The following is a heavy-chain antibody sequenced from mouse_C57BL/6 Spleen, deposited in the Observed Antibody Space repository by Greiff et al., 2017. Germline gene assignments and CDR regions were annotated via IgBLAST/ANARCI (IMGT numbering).Heavy chain of an antibody. CDR2: INPNNGGT. CDR3: ARWDYGSSYDY. Sequence: EVQLQESGPELVKPGASVKMSCKASGYTFTDYNMHWVKQSHGKSLEWIGYINPNNGGTSYNQKFKGKATLTVNKSSRTAYMELRSLTAEDSAVYYCARWDYGSSYDYWGQGTTLTVSS. V-gene: IGHV1-22*01. D-gene: IGHD1-1*01. J-gene: IGHJ2*01. CDR1: GYTFTDYN.